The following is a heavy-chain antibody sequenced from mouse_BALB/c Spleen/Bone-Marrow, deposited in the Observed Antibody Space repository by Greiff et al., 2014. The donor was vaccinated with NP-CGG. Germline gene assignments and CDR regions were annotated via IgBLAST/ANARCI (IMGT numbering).Heavy chain of an antibody. CDR1: GYMFTSFW. D-gene: IGHD2-4*01. J-gene: IGHJ2*01. CDR2: ISPSDGDT. CDR3: VRAGTKITTWVDY. Sequence: QVQLQQSGAELVRPGASVKLSCKASGYMFTSFWMNWVKQRPGQGLEWIGNISPSDGDTNYNQKFKGKATLTVDKSSSTAYMQLSSPTSEDSAVYYYVRAGTKITTWVDYWGQGTTLTVSS. V-gene: IGHV1-69*02.